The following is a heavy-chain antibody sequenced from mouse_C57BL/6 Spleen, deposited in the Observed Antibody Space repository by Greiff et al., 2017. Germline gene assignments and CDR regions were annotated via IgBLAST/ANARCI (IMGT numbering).Heavy chain of an antibody. V-gene: IGHV6-3*01. CDR3: TATTVVAVYYFDY. CDR1: GFTFSHYW. D-gene: IGHD1-1*01. CDR2: IRLKSDNYAT. Sequence: EVTVVESGGGLVQPGGSMKLSCVASGFTFSHYWMNWVRQSPEKGLEWVAQIRLKSDNYATHYAESVKGRFTISRDDSKSSVYLQMNNLRAEDTGIYYCTATTVVAVYYFDYWGQGTTLTVSS. J-gene: IGHJ2*01.